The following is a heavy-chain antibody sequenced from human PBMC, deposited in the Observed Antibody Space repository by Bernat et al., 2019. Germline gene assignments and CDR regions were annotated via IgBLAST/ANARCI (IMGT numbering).Heavy chain of an antibody. J-gene: IGHJ4*02. D-gene: IGHD3-16*01. Sequence: QLQLQESGPGLVKPSETLSLTCTVSGGSISSSSYYWGWIRQPPGKGLEWIGSIYYSGRTYYNPSLKSRVTISVDTSKNQFSLKLSSVTAADTAAYYCARSEGLMYYFDYWSQGTLVTVSS. CDR2: IYYSGRT. CDR1: GGSISSSSYY. V-gene: IGHV4-39*01. CDR3: ARSEGLMYYFDY.